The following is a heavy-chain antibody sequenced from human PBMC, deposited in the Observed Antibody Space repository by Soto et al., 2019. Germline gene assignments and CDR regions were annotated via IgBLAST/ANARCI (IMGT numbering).Heavy chain of an antibody. J-gene: IGHJ4*02. D-gene: IGHD3-16*01. Sequence: GGSLRLSCAASGFSVSSSHMTWVRQAAGKGLEWVSFIYNGGSTYYADSAKGRFTISRDNSKNTLYLQMNSLRAEDTAVYYCERMSGGPRSWGQGTLVTVSS. CDR3: ERMSGGPRS. CDR1: GFSVSSSH. CDR2: IYNGGST. V-gene: IGHV3-53*01.